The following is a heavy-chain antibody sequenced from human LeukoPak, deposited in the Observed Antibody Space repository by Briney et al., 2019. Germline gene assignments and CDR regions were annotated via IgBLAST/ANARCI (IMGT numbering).Heavy chain of an antibody. Sequence: GGSLRLSCSATGFTFTNYALHWVRQAPGKGLDWVAVISHDGNNRVYSDSVQGRFTISRGDTENTLYLQMNSLRPDDTAIYYCVRESKCIRNTCYRAFDYWGQGTLATVSS. D-gene: IGHD3-3*02. J-gene: IGHJ4*02. CDR3: VRESKCIRNTCYRAFDY. V-gene: IGHV3-30-3*01. CDR1: GFTFTNYA. CDR2: ISHDGNNR.